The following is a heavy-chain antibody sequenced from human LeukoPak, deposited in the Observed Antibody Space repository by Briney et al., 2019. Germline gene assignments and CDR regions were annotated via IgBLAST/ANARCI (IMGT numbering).Heavy chain of an antibody. Sequence: AASVKVSCKASGYTFTGHYIHWVRQAPGQGLEWVGWINPASSGTNFAQKLQGRVTMTWDTSTSTAHMELSSLTPDDAAVFYCARQLGNYYRAFDYWGQGTLVTVSS. CDR3: ARQLGNYYRAFDY. D-gene: IGHD1-26*01. J-gene: IGHJ4*02. CDR2: INPASSGT. CDR1: GYTFTGHY. V-gene: IGHV1-2*02.